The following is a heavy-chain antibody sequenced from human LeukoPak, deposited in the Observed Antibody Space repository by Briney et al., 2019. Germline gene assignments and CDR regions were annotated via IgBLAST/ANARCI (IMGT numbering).Heavy chain of an antibody. V-gene: IGHV3-20*04. CDR1: GFTFDDYC. CDR3: AKDTYGSGSYSSPFHY. J-gene: IGHJ4*02. Sequence: GGSLRLSCAASGFTFDDYCMSWVRHAPGKGLEWVSGIIWNGGSTGYADSVKGRFTISRDNAKNSLYLQMNSLRAEDTALYYCAKDTYGSGSYSSPFHYWGQGTLVTVSS. D-gene: IGHD3-10*01. CDR2: IIWNGGST.